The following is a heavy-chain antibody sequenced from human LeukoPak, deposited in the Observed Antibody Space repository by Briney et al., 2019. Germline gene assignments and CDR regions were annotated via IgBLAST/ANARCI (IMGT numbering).Heavy chain of an antibody. CDR2: IIPIFGTA. J-gene: IGHJ5*02. Sequence: ASVKVSCKASGGTFSSYAISWVRQAPGQGLEWMGRIIPIFGTANYAQKFQGRVTITTDESTSTAYMELSSLRSEDTAVYSCARDKGGYSYGPFDPWGQGTLVTVSS. CDR3: ARDKGGYSYGPFDP. V-gene: IGHV1-69*05. D-gene: IGHD5-18*01. CDR1: GGTFSSYA.